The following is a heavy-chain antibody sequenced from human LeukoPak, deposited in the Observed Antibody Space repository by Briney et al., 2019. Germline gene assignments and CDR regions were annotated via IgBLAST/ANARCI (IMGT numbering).Heavy chain of an antibody. Sequence: GGSLRLSCAASGFTFASYGMSWVRQAPGKGLQYVSGISMNVQTTYYAGSVKGRFTISRDSSKNTVYLQMNSLTAEDTAVYYCVREGLERRTNFDYWGQGTLVSVSS. CDR3: VREGLERRTNFDY. CDR1: GFTFASYG. V-gene: IGHV3-64D*06. J-gene: IGHJ4*02. D-gene: IGHD1-1*01. CDR2: ISMNVQTT.